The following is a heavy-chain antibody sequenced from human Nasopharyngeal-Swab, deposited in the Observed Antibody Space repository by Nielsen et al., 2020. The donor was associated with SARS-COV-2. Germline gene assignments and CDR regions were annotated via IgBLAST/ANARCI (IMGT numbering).Heavy chain of an antibody. V-gene: IGHV4-59*11. CDR1: GGSITTHF. Sequence: SETLSLTCTVSGGSITTHFWSWFRQPPGKGLEWIAYLYYTGGTYYNPSLKSRVTMSVDTSKNQFSLNLTSVTAADTAVYYCTRGRYLGIYYYGMDVWGQGTTVTVSS. CDR2: LYYTGGT. CDR3: TRGRYLGIYYYGMDV. J-gene: IGHJ6*02. D-gene: IGHD3-16*01.